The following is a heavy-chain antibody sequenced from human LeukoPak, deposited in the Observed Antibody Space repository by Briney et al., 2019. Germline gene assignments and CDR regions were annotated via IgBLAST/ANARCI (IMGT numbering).Heavy chain of an antibody. Sequence: GGSLRLSCVGSGFRFSTYGMSWVRQAPGKGLEWVSAISGSGGSTYYADSVKGRFTISRDNSKNTLYLQMNSLRAEDTAVYYCAKDRTGLPPNWFDPWGQGTLVTVSS. CDR1: GFRFSTYG. V-gene: IGHV3-23*01. D-gene: IGHD2-15*01. J-gene: IGHJ5*02. CDR3: AKDRTGLPPNWFDP. CDR2: ISGSGGST.